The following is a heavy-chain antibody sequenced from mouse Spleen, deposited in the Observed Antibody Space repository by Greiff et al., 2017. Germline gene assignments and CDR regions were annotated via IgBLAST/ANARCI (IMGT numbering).Heavy chain of an antibody. D-gene: IGHD2-4*01. Sequence: EVQRVESGGGLVQPGGSLRLSCATSGFTFTEYYMSWVRQPPGKALEWLGFIRNKANGYTTEYSASVKGRFTISRDNSQSILYLQMNTLRAEDSATYYCARDTFYDYDGAYAMDYWGQGTSVTVSS. CDR1: GFTFTEYY. J-gene: IGHJ4*01. V-gene: IGHV7-3*02. CDR3: ARDTFYDYDGAYAMDY. CDR2: IRNKANGYTT.